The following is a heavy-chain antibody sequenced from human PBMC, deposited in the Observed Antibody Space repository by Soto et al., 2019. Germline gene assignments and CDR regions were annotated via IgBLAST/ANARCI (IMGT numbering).Heavy chain of an antibody. J-gene: IGHJ6*02. CDR3: AKDIGWNYFYGMDV. Sequence: PGGSLRLSCAASGFTFSTYAMHWVRQAPGKGLEWVAVISHAGSDTDYGDSMKGRFTISRDNSKITLSLQMNSLRAEDTAVYYCAKDIGWNYFYGMDVWGQGTTVTVSS. CDR2: ISHAGSDT. D-gene: IGHD6-19*01. V-gene: IGHV3-30*18. CDR1: GFTFSTYA.